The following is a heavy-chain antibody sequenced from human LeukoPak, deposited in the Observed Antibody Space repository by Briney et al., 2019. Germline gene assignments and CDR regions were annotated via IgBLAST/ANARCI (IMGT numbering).Heavy chain of an antibody. CDR2: INPDATNK. J-gene: IGHJ6*02. CDR1: GFTFSNSW. V-gene: IGHV3-7*03. D-gene: IGHD2-8*01. Sequence: GGSLRLSCAASGFTFSNSWMAWVRQAPGKGLEWVANINPDATNKYYVDSVRGRFAISRDNAKNSLYLQMSSPRAEDTAVYYCARGRELMVSVAFFGMDVWGQGTTVTVSS. CDR3: ARGRELMVSVAFFGMDV.